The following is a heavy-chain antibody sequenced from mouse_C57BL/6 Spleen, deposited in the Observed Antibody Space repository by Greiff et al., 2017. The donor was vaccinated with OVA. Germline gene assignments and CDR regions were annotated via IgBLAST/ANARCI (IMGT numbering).Heavy chain of an antibody. V-gene: IGHV1-54*01. CDR3: ARSSNYSYYYAMDY. CDR1: GYAFTNYL. Sequence: QVQLKESGAELVRPGTSVKVSCKASGYAFTNYLIEWVKQRPGQGLEWIGVINPGSGGTNYNEKFKGKATLTADKSSSTAYMQHSSLTSEDSAVYFCARSSNYSYYYAMDYWGQGTSVTVSS. CDR2: INPGSGGT. D-gene: IGHD2-5*01. J-gene: IGHJ4*01.